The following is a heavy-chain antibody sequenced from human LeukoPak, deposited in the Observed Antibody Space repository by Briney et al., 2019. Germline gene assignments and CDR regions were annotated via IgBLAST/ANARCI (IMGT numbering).Heavy chain of an antibody. CDR3: ARDRGAYYDSSGYLPDY. V-gene: IGHV1-46*01. Sequence: ASVKVSCKASGYTFTSYYMHWVRHAPGQGLEWMGIINPSGGSTSYAQKFQGRVTMTRDTSTSTVYMELSSLRSEDTAVYYRARDRGAYYDSSGYLPDYWGHGTLVTVSS. D-gene: IGHD3-22*01. CDR1: GYTFTSYY. J-gene: IGHJ4*01. CDR2: INPSGGST.